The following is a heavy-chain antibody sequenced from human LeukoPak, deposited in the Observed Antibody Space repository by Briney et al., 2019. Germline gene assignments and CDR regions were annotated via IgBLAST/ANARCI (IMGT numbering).Heavy chain of an antibody. Sequence: SQTLSLTCTVSGGSISSGVYYWSWIRQHPGKGLEWIGYIYYSGSTYYNPSLKSRVTISVDTSKNQFSLKLSSVTAADTDVYYCAREGSYGYFDYWGQGTLVTVSS. CDR1: GGSISSGVYY. V-gene: IGHV4-31*03. CDR2: IYYSGST. J-gene: IGHJ4*02. CDR3: AREGSYGYFDY. D-gene: IGHD5-18*01.